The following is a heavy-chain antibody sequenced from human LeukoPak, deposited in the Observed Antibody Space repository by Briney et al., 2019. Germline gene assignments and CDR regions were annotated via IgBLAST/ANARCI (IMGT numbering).Heavy chain of an antibody. Sequence: GRSLRLSCAASGFTFSSYAMHWVRQAPGKGLEWVAVISYDGSNKYYADSVKGRFTISRDNSKNTLYLQMNSLRAEDTAVYYCLGYCSGGSCYSTDYWGQGTLVTVSS. V-gene: IGHV3-30-3*01. CDR1: GFTFSSYA. CDR3: LGYCSGGSCYSTDY. J-gene: IGHJ4*02. CDR2: ISYDGSNK. D-gene: IGHD2-15*01.